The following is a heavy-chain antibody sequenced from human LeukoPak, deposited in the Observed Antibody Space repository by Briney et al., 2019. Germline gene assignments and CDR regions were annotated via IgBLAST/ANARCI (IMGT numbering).Heavy chain of an antibody. Sequence: GGSLRLSCAASGFTFSSYGMHWVRQAPGKGLEWVAVIWYDGSNKYYADSVKGRFTISRDNSKNTLYLQMNSLRAEDTAVYYCAREPYYDFWSGYYGSPPSNYFDYWGQGTLVTVSS. CDR1: GFTFSSYG. V-gene: IGHV3-33*01. J-gene: IGHJ4*02. D-gene: IGHD3-3*01. CDR3: AREPYYDFWSGYYGSPPSNYFDY. CDR2: IWYDGSNK.